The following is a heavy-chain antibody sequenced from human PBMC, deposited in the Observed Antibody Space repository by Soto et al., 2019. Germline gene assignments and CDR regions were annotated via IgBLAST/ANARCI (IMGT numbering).Heavy chain of an antibody. CDR3: ASCNTNGVPPATYYYGMDV. CDR1: GGTFSSYA. CDR2: IIPIFGTA. J-gene: IGHJ6*02. V-gene: IGHV1-69*01. D-gene: IGHD2-8*01. Sequence: QVQLVQSGAEVKKPGSSVKVSCKASGGTFSSYAISWVRQAPGQGLEWMGGIIPIFGTANYAQKFQGRVTITADESTSTAYMELSCLRSEDTAVYYCASCNTNGVPPATYYYGMDVWGQGTTVTVSS.